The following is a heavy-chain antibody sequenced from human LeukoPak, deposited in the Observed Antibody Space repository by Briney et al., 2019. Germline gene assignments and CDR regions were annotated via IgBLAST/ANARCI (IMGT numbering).Heavy chain of an antibody. CDR2: INSDGIST. Sequence: PGGSLRLSCAASGFTFSSYWMRWVRQAPGKGLVWVSRINSDGISTSYADSVKGRLTISRDNAKNTLYLQMNSLRADDTAVYYCAKGGATVIDYWGQGTLVTVSS. CDR1: GFTFSSYW. CDR3: AKGGATVIDY. V-gene: IGHV3-74*01. D-gene: IGHD4-17*01. J-gene: IGHJ4*02.